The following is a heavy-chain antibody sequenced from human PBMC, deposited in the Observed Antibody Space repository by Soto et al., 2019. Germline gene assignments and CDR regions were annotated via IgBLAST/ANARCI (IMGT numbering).Heavy chain of an antibody. Sequence: SETLSLTCTVSGGSISSYYWSRIRQPAGKGLEWIGRIYTSGSTNYNPSLKSRVTMSVDTSKNQFSLNLSSVTAAADTAVYYCARDRITLANDAFNIWGQGTMVTVSS. D-gene: IGHD3-10*01. V-gene: IGHV4-4*07. CDR2: IYTSGST. CDR1: GGSISSYY. CDR3: ARDRITLANDAFNI. J-gene: IGHJ3*02.